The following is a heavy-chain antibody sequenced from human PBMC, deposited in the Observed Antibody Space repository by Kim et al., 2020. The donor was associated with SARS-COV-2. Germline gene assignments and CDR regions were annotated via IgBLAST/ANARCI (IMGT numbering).Heavy chain of an antibody. V-gene: IGHV3-21*01. J-gene: IGHJ5*02. CDR1: GFQFGGYT. CDR2: ISNLGSYI. Sequence: GGSLRLSCAASGFQFGGYTMNWVRQAPGKGLEWVSSISNLGSYIYDTDSIKGRFTVSRDNARNLLYLQMHNLRAEDSAIYFCARDLPPGSWLDLWGQGTPVTVSS. CDR3: ARDLPPGSWLDL.